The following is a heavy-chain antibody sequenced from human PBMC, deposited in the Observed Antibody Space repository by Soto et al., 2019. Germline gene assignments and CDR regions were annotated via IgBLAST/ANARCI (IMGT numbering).Heavy chain of an antibody. CDR1: GGTFSSYT. V-gene: IGHV1-69*02. Sequence: QVQLVQSGAEVKKPGSSVKVSCKASGGTFSSYTISWVRQAPGQGLEWMGRIIPILGIANYEQKFQGRVTDTADKSTSTAYMELSSLRSEDTAVYYCASEPVVGAGSYYGICGQGTMVVVSS. D-gene: IGHD3-10*01. J-gene: IGHJ3*02. CDR2: IIPILGIA. CDR3: ASEPVVGAGSYYGI.